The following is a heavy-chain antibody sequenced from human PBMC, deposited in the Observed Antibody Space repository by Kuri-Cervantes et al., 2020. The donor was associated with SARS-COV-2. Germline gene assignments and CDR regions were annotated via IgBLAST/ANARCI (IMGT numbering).Heavy chain of an antibody. CDR1: GFTFSSYR. V-gene: IGHV3-21*01. CDR3: ASGGSTDYDFWSDYYRGWNWFDP. Sequence: GESLKIPCPASGFTFSSYRMSWVRQAPGKGLEWVSSISSSSSYIYYADSVKGRFTISRDNAKNSLYLQMNSLRAEDTAMYYCASGGSTDYDFWSDYYRGWNWFDPWGQGTLVTVSS. J-gene: IGHJ5*02. CDR2: ISSSSSYI. D-gene: IGHD3-3*01.